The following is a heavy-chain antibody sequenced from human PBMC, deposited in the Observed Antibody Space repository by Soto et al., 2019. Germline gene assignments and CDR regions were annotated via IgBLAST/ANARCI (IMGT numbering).Heavy chain of an antibody. Sequence: ASVKVSCKASGYTFTSYYMHWVRQAPGQGLEWMGIINPSGGSTSYAQKFQGRVTMTRDTSTSTVYMELSSLRSEDTAVYYCAVPWGGYYTDYYYYYGMDVWGQGTTVTVSS. V-gene: IGHV1-46*01. CDR3: AVPWGGYYTDYYYYYGMDV. CDR1: GYTFTSYY. D-gene: IGHD3-3*01. J-gene: IGHJ6*02. CDR2: INPSGGST.